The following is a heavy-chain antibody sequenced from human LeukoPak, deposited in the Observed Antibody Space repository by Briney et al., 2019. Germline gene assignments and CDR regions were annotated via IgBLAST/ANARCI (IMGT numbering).Heavy chain of an antibody. V-gene: IGHV4-39*01. Sequence: SETLSLTCTVSGGSISSSSYYWGWIRRPPGKGLEWIGSIYYSGSTYYNPSLKSRVTISVDTSKNQFSLKLSSVTAADTAVYYCARRRVDAFDIWGQGTMVTVSS. J-gene: IGHJ3*02. CDR2: IYYSGST. CDR3: ARRRVDAFDI. CDR1: GGSISSSSYY.